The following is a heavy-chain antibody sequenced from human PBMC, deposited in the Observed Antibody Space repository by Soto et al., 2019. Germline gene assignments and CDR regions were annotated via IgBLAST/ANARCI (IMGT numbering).Heavy chain of an antibody. V-gene: IGHV3-7*03. Sequence: GGSLRLSCEASGFTFSNFWMSWVRQAPGKGLEWVANIKQDGCEKKYVDSVKGRFIISRDNAKNSLSLQMNSLRAEDTAVYYCATNTVTKVDDYWGQGARVTVSS. CDR2: IKQDGCEK. CDR1: GFTFSNFW. CDR3: ATNTVTKVDDY. D-gene: IGHD4-17*01. J-gene: IGHJ4*02.